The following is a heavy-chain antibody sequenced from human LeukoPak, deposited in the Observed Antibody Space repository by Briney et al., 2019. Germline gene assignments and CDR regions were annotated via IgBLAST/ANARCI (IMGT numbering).Heavy chain of an antibody. CDR2: INPNSGGT. CDR1: EYTFTGYY. D-gene: IGHD3-22*01. Sequence: GASVKVSCKASEYTFTGYYMYWVRQAPGQGLEWMGWINPNSGGTNYAQKFQGRVSITRDTSISTAYMELSRLRSDDTAVYYCARGPILYDSSGYYRFDPWGQGTLVTVSS. CDR3: ARGPILYDSSGYYRFDP. V-gene: IGHV1-2*02. J-gene: IGHJ5*02.